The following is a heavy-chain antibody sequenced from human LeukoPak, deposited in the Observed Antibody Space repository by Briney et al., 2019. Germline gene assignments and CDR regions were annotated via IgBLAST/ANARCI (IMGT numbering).Heavy chain of an antibody. J-gene: IGHJ4*02. CDR3: AKGYCSGGSCSLFDY. D-gene: IGHD2-15*01. CDR2: ISGSGGST. Sequence: GGSLRPSCAASGFTLSSYAMSWVRQAPGKGLEWVSAISGSGGSTYYADSVKGRFTISRDNSKNTLSLQMNSLRAEDTAVYYCAKGYCSGGSCSLFDYWGQGTLVTVSS. V-gene: IGHV3-23*01. CDR1: GFTLSSYA.